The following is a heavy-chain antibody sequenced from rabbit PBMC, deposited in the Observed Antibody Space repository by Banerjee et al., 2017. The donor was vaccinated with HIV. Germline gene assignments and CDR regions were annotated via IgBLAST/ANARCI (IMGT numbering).Heavy chain of an antibody. V-gene: IGHV1S40*01. CDR1: GFTISSYH. D-gene: IGHD1-1*01. CDR3: ARDSSDYAYGMDL. Sequence: QSLEESGGDLVKPGASLTLTCTASGFTISSYHMCWVRQAPGKGLEWIGYIDTGSSDSTYYANWAKGRFTISKTSSTTVTLQMTSLTPADTATYFCARDSSDYAYGMDLWGPGTLVTV. J-gene: IGHJ6*01. CDR2: IDTGSSDST.